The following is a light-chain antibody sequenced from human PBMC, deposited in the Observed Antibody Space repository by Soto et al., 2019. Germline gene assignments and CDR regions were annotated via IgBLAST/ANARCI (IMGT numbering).Light chain of an antibody. J-gene: IGKJ4*01. Sequence: DIQMTESPSTLSASVGDRLTITCRAGQSISRWLAWYQQKPGQAPKLLIYDATSLEGGVTSRLSGSGSGTEFTLTISSLQSDDFGTSYCQQYNRYSAFTFGGGTKVEIK. CDR3: QQYNRYSAFT. V-gene: IGKV1-5*01. CDR2: DAT. CDR1: QSISRW.